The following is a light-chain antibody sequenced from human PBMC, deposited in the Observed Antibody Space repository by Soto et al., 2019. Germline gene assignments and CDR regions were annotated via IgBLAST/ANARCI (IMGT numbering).Light chain of an antibody. Sequence: DIQMTQSPSTLAASVGDRVTITCRASQSISSWLAWYQQKPGKAPKLLIYDASSLESGVPSRFSGSGTGTLFTLTISSLQPEDFATYYCQQSYSPPRTFGQGTKGDIK. CDR1: QSISSW. J-gene: IGKJ1*01. V-gene: IGKV1-5*01. CDR3: QQSYSPPRT. CDR2: DAS.